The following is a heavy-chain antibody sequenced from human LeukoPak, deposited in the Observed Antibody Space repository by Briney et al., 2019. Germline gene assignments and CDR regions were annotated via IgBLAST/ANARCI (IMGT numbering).Heavy chain of an antibody. D-gene: IGHD3-10*01. Sequence: SQTLSLTCAISGDSVSNNSAAWNWIRQSPSRGLEWLGRTYYRSKWFSDYALSVKSRITINPDTSRNQFSLHLNSVISEDTAVYYCARAPWGDYYGMDVWGQGTTVTVSS. CDR2: TYYRSKWFS. CDR1: GDSVSNNSAA. CDR3: ARAPWGDYYGMDV. J-gene: IGHJ6*02. V-gene: IGHV6-1*01.